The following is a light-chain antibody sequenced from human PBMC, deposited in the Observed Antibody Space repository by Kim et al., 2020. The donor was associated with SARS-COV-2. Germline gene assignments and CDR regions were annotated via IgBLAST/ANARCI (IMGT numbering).Light chain of an antibody. CDR1: SSDVGGYNY. J-gene: IGLJ2*01. Sequence: QSALTQPRSVSGSLGKSVTISCAGTSSDVGGYNYVSWYQQHPGKVPKLLIFDVSTRPSGIPDRFSGSKSGNTASLTISGLQAEDEADYYCSSYSSSATYVLFGGGTQLTVL. CDR3: SSYSSSATYVL. CDR2: DVS. V-gene: IGLV2-11*01.